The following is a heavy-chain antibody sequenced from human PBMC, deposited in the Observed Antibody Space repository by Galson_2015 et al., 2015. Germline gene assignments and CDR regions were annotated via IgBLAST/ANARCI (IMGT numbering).Heavy chain of an antibody. D-gene: IGHD3-10*01. J-gene: IGHJ4*02. CDR1: GFGFSSYW. CDR2: IKQDGNGK. Sequence: LRLSCAASGFGFSSYWMTWVRQAPGKGLEWVANIKQDGNGKYYADSVKGRFTIFRDNAKNLLYLQKNNLRVEDAAVYYCARRGPSPDWGQGTLVTVSS. CDR3: ARRGPSPD. V-gene: IGHV3-7*01.